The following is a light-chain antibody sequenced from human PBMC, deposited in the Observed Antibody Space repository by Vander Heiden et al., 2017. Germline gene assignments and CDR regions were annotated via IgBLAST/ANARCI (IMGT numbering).Light chain of an antibody. V-gene: IGLV8-61*01. CDR1: SGSVSTSYY. Sequence: QTVVTQEPSLSVSPGGTVTLTCGLSSGSVSTSYYPSWYQQTPGQAPRTLIYSTNTRSSGVPDRFSASILGTTAAPTITGAQADDEAYYYCALYMSSGILLFGGGTKLTVL. J-gene: IGLJ2*01. CDR3: ALYMSSGILL. CDR2: STN.